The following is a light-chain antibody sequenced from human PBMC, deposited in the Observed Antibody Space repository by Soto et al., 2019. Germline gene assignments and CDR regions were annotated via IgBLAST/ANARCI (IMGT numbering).Light chain of an antibody. CDR3: SSYAGTHVV. Sequence: QSVLTQPASASGSPGQSVTISCPGTSSDVGGYNYVSWYQQHPGKAPKLMIYDVTQRPSGVPDRFSGSKSGNTASLTVSGLQAEDEADYYCSSYAGTHVVFGTGTKVTVL. V-gene: IGLV2-8*01. J-gene: IGLJ1*01. CDR2: DVT. CDR1: SSDVGGYNY.